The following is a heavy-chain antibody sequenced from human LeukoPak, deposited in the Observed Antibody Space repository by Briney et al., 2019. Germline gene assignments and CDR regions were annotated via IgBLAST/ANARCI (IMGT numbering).Heavy chain of an antibody. CDR3: ARGTVTTNYYYGMDV. CDR1: GFTFSSYG. Sequence: PGGSLRLSCAASGFTFSSYGMHWVCQAPGKGLEWVAVIWYDGSNKYYADSVKGRFTISRDNSKNTLYLQMNSLRAEDTAVYYCARGTVTTNYYYGMDVWGQGTTVTVSS. J-gene: IGHJ6*02. D-gene: IGHD4-17*01. CDR2: IWYDGSNK. V-gene: IGHV3-33*01.